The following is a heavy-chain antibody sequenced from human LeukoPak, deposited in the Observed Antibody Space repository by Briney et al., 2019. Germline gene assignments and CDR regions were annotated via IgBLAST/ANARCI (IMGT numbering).Heavy chain of an antibody. CDR1: GDSVSSNSAA. CDR3: TRYGGPTGNFDS. CDR2: TYYRSKSYY. Sequence: SQTLSLTCALSGDSVSSNSAAWNWIRQSPSRGLEWLGGTYYRSKSYYDYAVIVKSRIAINPNTSKNQFSLHLNSVPPEDTAVYYCTRYGGPTGNFDSWGQGTLVTVSS. V-gene: IGHV6-1*01. D-gene: IGHD3-10*01. J-gene: IGHJ4*02.